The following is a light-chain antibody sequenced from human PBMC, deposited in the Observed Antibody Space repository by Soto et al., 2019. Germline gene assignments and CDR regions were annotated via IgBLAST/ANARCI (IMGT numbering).Light chain of an antibody. V-gene: IGKV1-5*03. CDR3: QHYNSYSEA. J-gene: IGKJ1*01. CDR1: QTISSW. Sequence: DIQMTQSPSTLSGSVGDRVTMTCRASQTISSWLARYQQKPGKAPKLLIYKASTLKSGVPSRFSGSGSGTEFTLTISSLQPDDFATYYCQHYNSYSEAFGQGTKVDIK. CDR2: KAS.